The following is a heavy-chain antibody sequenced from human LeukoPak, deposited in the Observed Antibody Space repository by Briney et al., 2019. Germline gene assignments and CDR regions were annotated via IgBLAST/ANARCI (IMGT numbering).Heavy chain of an antibody. V-gene: IGHV3-21*01. Sequence: GGSLRLSCAASGFTFSSYSMNWVRQAPGKGLEWVSSISSSSSYIYYADSVKGRFTISRDNAKNSLYLQMNSLRAEDTAVYYCARGEVVPEYYFDYWGQGTLVTVSS. CDR1: GFTFSSYS. D-gene: IGHD2-2*01. J-gene: IGHJ4*02. CDR2: ISSSSSYI. CDR3: ARGEVVPEYYFDY.